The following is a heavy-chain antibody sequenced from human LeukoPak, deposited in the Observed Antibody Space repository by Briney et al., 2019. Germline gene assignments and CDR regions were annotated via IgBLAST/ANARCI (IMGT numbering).Heavy chain of an antibody. V-gene: IGHV3-11*04. J-gene: IGHJ4*02. Sequence: GGSLRLSCAASGFTFSDYYMSWIRKAPGKGLEWVSYISSSGSTIYYADSMKGRFTISRDNAKNSLYLQMNSLRAEDTAMYYCARDLGASSGWLDYWGQGTLDTVSS. CDR1: GFTFSDYY. CDR2: ISSSGSTI. CDR3: ARDLGASSGWLDY. D-gene: IGHD6-19*01.